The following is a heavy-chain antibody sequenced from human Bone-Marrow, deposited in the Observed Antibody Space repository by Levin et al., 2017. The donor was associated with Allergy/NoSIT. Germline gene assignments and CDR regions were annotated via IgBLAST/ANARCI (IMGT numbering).Heavy chain of an antibody. CDR3: TAGAVVPAATYWGYYYYYMDV. V-gene: IGHV3-73*01. Sequence: GESLKISCAASGFTFSGSAMHWVRQASGKGLEWVGRIRSKANSYATAYAASVKGRFTISRDDSKNTAYLQMNSLKTEDTAVYYCTAGAVVPAATYWGYYYYYMDVWGKGTTVTVSS. D-gene: IGHD2-2*01. CDR2: IRSKANSYAT. J-gene: IGHJ6*03. CDR1: GFTFSGSA.